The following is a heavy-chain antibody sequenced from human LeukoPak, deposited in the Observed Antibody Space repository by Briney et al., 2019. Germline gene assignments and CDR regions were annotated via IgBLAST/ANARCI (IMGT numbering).Heavy chain of an antibody. CDR3: ARGLGSSDKYYYYYGMDV. V-gene: IGHV1-8*01. J-gene: IGHJ6*02. CDR1: GYTFTSYD. CDR2: MNPNSGST. D-gene: IGHD6-19*01. Sequence: ASVKVSCKASGYTFTSYDINWVRQATGQGLEWMGWMNPNSGSTGYAQKFLGRVTMTRNTSISTAYMELSSLRSEDTAVYYCARGLGSSDKYYYYYGMDVWGQGTTVTVSS.